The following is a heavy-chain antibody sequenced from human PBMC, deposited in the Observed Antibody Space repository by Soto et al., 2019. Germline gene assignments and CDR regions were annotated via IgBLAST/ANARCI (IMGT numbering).Heavy chain of an antibody. D-gene: IGHD4-4*01. CDR3: ARAGPMTTVPMDS. Sequence: SATLSPTCTVSGGSVSSVHFYCIWIRQPPGKGLEWIGYIYYSGSTNYNPSLKSRVTISVETSKNQFSLKLRSVTAADTAVYYCARAGPMTTVPMDSWGPGTLVT. CDR2: IYYSGST. CDR1: GGSVSSVHFY. V-gene: IGHV4-61*01. J-gene: IGHJ4*02.